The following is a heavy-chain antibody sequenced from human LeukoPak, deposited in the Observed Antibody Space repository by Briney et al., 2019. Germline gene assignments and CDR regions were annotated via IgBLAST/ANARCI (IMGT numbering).Heavy chain of an antibody. CDR2: ISGSGGST. CDR3: AKDHDTMVRGAPYGGVDY. D-gene: IGHD3-10*01. CDR1: GFTFSSYA. Sequence: GGSLRLSCAASGFTFSSYAMSWVRQAPGKGLEWVSAISGSGGSTYYADSVKGRFTISRDNSKNTLYLQMNSLRAEDTAVYYCAKDHDTMVRGAPYGGVDYWGQGTLVTVSS. J-gene: IGHJ4*02. V-gene: IGHV3-23*01.